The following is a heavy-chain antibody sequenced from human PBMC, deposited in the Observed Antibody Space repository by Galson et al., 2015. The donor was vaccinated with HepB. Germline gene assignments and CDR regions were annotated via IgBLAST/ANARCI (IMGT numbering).Heavy chain of an antibody. D-gene: IGHD2-2*01. CDR2: IIPIFGTA. J-gene: IGHJ4*02. V-gene: IGHV1-69*13. CDR3: ARALGTCSSTSCWVFDY. Sequence: SVKVSCKASGGTFSSYAISWVRQAPGQGREWMGGIIPIFGTANYAQKFQGRVTITADESTSTAYMELSSLRSEDTAVYYCARALGTCSSTSCWVFDYWGQGTLVTVSS. CDR1: GGTFSSYA.